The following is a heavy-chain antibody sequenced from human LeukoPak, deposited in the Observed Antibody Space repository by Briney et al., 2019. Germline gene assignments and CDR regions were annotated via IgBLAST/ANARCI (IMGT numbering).Heavy chain of an antibody. CDR2: ISYDGSNK. CDR3: ARNYYGSGTMGGY. Sequence: GGSLRLSCAASGFTFSSYGMHWVRQAPGKGLEWVAVISYDGSNKYYADSVKGRFTISRDNSKNTLYLQMNSLRAEDTAVYYCARNYYGSGTMGGYWGQGTLATVSS. CDR1: GFTFSSYG. D-gene: IGHD3-10*01. V-gene: IGHV3-30*03. J-gene: IGHJ4*02.